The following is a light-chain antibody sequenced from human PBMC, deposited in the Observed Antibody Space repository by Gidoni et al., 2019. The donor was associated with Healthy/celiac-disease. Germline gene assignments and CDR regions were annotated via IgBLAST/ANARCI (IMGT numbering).Light chain of an antibody. CDR2: AAS. V-gene: IGKV1-27*01. Sequence: DIHMTHSLSSLSASVGDRVTITCRASQGISNYLAWYQQKPGKVPKLLIYAASTLQSGVPSRFSGSGSGTDFTLTISSLQPEDCATYYCQKYNSAPRTFGQGTKVEIK. J-gene: IGKJ1*01. CDR1: QGISNY. CDR3: QKYNSAPRT.